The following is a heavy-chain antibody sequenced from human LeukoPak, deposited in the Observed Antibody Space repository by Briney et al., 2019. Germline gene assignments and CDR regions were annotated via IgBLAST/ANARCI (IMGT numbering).Heavy chain of an antibody. V-gene: IGHV1-2*02. J-gene: IGHJ4*02. CDR3: ARDLSGRYEFDY. CDR1: GYTFTDYY. Sequence: ASVKVSCKASGYTFTDYYTHWVRQAPGQGLEWMGWINPNSGGTNYAQKFQGRVTTTRDTSISTAYMELSRLRSDDTAVYYCARDLSGRYEFDYWGQGTLVTVSS. CDR2: INPNSGGT. D-gene: IGHD1-26*01.